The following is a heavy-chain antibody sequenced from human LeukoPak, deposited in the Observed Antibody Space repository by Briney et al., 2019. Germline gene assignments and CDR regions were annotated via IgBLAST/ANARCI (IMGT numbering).Heavy chain of an antibody. CDR2: IYHSGST. CDR3: ASNPFSSSGFYYFDY. V-gene: IGHV4-38-2*02. D-gene: IGHD6-6*01. CDR1: GYSISSGYY. J-gene: IGHJ4*02. Sequence: PSETLSLTCTVSGYSISSGYYWGWIRQPPGKGLEWIGSIYHSGSTYYNPSLKSRVTISVDTSKNQFSLKLSSVTAADTAVYYCASNPFSSSGFYYFDYWGQGTLVTVSS.